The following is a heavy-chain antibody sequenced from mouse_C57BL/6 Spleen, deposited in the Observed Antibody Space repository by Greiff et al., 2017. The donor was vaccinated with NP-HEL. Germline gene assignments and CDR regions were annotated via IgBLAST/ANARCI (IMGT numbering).Heavy chain of an antibody. Sequence: EVQLVESVAELVRPGASVKLSCTASGFNIKNTYMHWVKQRPEQGLEWIGRIDPANGNTKYAPKFQGKATITADTSSNTAYLQLSSLTSEDTAIYYCARDPPGSSYNWYFDVWGTGTTVTVSS. CDR3: ARDPPGSSYNWYFDV. J-gene: IGHJ1*03. CDR1: GFNIKNTY. D-gene: IGHD1-1*01. V-gene: IGHV14-3*01. CDR2: IDPANGNT.